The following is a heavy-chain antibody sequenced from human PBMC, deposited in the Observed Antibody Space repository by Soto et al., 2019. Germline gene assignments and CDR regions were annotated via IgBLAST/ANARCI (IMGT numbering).Heavy chain of an antibody. CDR2: IFYSGTT. J-gene: IGHJ4*02. CDR3: ARGVLY. Sequence: QVQLQESGPGLVKPSQTLSLTCTVSGGSISSGGYFWSWIRQPPGKGLEWIGNIFYSGTTYYNPSRKSRVTISVDTSKNLFSLKLSSVTAADTAVYFCARGVLYWGQGTLVTVSS. V-gene: IGHV4-31*03. D-gene: IGHD1-1*01. CDR1: GGSISSGGYF.